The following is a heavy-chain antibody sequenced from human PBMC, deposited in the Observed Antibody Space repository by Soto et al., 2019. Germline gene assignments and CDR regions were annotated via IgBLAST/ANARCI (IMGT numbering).Heavy chain of an antibody. Sequence: SETLSLTCPVSGDSISSSGYYWGWIRQPPGKGPEWIGSIYYSGSTYYNPSLKSRVTISVDTSKNQFSLKLSSVTAADTAVYYCARRARYSSSSYYFDYWGQGTLVTVSS. CDR1: GDSISSSGYY. CDR2: IYYSGST. V-gene: IGHV4-39*01. D-gene: IGHD6-6*01. J-gene: IGHJ4*02. CDR3: ARRARYSSSSYYFDY.